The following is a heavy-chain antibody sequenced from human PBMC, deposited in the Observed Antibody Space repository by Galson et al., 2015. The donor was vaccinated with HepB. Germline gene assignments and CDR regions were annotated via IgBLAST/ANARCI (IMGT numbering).Heavy chain of an antibody. J-gene: IGHJ5*02. Sequence: SVKVSCNASGYTFNRYYMHSVRQAPGQGLEWMGTINPSGDATDYAQKFQGRLTVTRDSSTTTLYMELSSLRSEDTAVYYCARDRSGSYHGWFDPWGQGTLVTVSS. CDR3: ARDRSGSYHGWFDP. CDR1: GYTFNRYY. D-gene: IGHD1-26*01. V-gene: IGHV1-46*02. CDR2: INPSGDAT.